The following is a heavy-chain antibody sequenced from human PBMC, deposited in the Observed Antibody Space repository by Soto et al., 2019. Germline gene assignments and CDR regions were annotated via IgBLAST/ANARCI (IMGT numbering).Heavy chain of an antibody. CDR2: INPNSGGT. Sequence: ASVKVSCKASGYTFTGYYMHWVRQAPGQGLEWMGWINPNSGGTNYAQKFQGWVTMTRDTSISTAYMELSRLRSDDTAVYYCARGNREYSGYDYYYYGMDVWGQGTTVTVS. V-gene: IGHV1-2*04. J-gene: IGHJ6*02. CDR1: GYTFTGYY. CDR3: ARGNREYSGYDYYYYGMDV. D-gene: IGHD5-12*01.